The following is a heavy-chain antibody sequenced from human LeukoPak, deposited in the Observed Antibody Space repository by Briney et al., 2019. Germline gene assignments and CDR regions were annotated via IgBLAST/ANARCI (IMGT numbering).Heavy chain of an antibody. V-gene: IGHV4-59*11. J-gene: IGHJ4*02. CDR2: MLDTVTT. Sequence: SETLSLTCTVSGGSMNSHYWSWIRQPPGKGLEWIGYMLDTVTTKDNPSLQSRFTLSADTSKNQFSLRLTSVTAADTAVYYCATIKRGNIYGYFDFWGQGILVTVSS. CDR1: GGSMNSHY. CDR3: ATIKRGNIYGYFDF. D-gene: IGHD5-18*01.